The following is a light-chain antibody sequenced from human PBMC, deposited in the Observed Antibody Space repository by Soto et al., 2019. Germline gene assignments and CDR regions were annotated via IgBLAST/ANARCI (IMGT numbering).Light chain of an antibody. V-gene: IGLV1-47*01. CDR2: RNN. J-gene: IGLJ1*01. CDR3: AAWDDSLSVFYV. CDR1: SSNLGSNY. Sequence: QSVLTQPPSASGTPGQRVTISCSGSSSNLGSNYVYWYQRLPGTAPKLLIYRNNQRPSGVPDRFSGSKSGTSASLAISGLRSEDEADYYCAAWDDSLSVFYVFGTGTKVTVL.